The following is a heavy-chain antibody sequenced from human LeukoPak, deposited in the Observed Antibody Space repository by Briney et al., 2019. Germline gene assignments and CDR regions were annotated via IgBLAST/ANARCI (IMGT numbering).Heavy chain of an antibody. CDR2: ILYSGTT. V-gene: IGHV4-39*01. J-gene: IGHJ4*02. CDR3: ARRVIVATLDY. D-gene: IGHD5-12*01. Sequence: SETLSLTCTVSGGSISSSNYYWAWIRQPPGKGLEWIGSILYSGTTFYNPSLKSRVTISVDRSRNQFSLKLISVTAADTAVYYCARRVIVATLDYWGQGTLVTVSS. CDR1: GGSISSSNYY.